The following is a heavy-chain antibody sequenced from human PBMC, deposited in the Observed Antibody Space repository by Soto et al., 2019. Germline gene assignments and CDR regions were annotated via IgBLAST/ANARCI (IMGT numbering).Heavy chain of an antibody. Sequence: WLSMRLPSDAFGCTLTTYTMNWVRKASGKGLEWVSSITSSSGHIYDADSVKGRFTISRDNARNSLYLQMNSLRAEDTAVYYCVRERGLSSFYGMDVWGQGTTVTVSS. CDR2: ITSSSGHI. V-gene: IGHV3-21*01. CDR1: GCTLTTYT. J-gene: IGHJ6*02. CDR3: VRERGLSSFYGMDV. D-gene: IGHD3-10*01.